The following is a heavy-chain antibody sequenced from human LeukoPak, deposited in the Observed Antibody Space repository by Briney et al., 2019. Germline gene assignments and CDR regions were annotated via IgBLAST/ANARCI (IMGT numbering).Heavy chain of an antibody. D-gene: IGHD3-10*01. CDR1: GFTFSSYS. CDR3: ARQSYGSFLYYFDQ. V-gene: IGHV3-21*01. CDR2: ISSSSSYI. J-gene: IGHJ4*02. Sequence: GSLRLSCAASGFTFSSYSMNWVRQAPGKGLEWVSSISSSSSYIYYAESVKGRFTISRDNAKNSLYLQMNSLRAEDTALYYCARQSYGSFLYYFDQWGQGTLVTVSS.